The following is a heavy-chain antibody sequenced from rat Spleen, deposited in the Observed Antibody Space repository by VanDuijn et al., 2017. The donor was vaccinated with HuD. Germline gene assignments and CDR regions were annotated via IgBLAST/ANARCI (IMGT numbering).Heavy chain of an antibody. CDR3: ARHLRGGYVMDA. CDR1: GFSLTSNG. Sequence: QVQLKESGPGLVQSSQTLSLTCTVSGFSLTSNGVSWVRQPLGKGLVWMGTIWAGGSTNYNSAVQSRLSISRDTSKSQVFLKMNSRQPEDTGTYYFARHLRGGYVMDAWGQGASVTVSS. CDR2: IWAGGST. J-gene: IGHJ4*01. V-gene: IGHV2-72*01. D-gene: IGHD1-11*01.